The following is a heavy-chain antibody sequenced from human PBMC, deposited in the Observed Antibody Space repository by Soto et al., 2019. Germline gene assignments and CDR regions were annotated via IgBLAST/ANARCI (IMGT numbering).Heavy chain of an antibody. CDR1: GGSISSYY. CDR3: ARGRGDTAMAWYY. CDR2: IYYSGST. V-gene: IGHV4-59*01. J-gene: IGHJ4*02. D-gene: IGHD5-18*01. Sequence: QVQLQESGPGLVKPSETLSLTCTVSGGSISSYYWSWIRQSPGKGLEWIGYIYYSGSTKYNPSLKGRVTISVDTSENQFSRKLSSVTAADTAVYYCARGRGDTAMAWYYWGQGTLVTVSS.